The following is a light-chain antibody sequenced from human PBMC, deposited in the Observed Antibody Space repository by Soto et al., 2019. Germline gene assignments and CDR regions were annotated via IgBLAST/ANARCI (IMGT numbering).Light chain of an antibody. CDR3: ASYTRTATMI. Sequence: QSALTQPASVSGSPGQSITISCTGTSNDIGHYNSVSWYQQHPAKAPKVMISEVSNRPSGISNRFSGSKSGNTAFLTISGLQAEDEADYYCASYTRTATMIFGGGTKVTVL. J-gene: IGLJ2*01. V-gene: IGLV2-14*01. CDR1: SNDIGHYNS. CDR2: EVS.